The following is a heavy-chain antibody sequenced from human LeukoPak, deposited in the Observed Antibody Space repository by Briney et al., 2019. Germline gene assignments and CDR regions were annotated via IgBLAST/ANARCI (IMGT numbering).Heavy chain of an antibody. Sequence: GESLKISCKGSGYTFTNYWIGWVRQMPGKGLEFMGIIYPGDSDTRYSPSFQGQVTISVDKSINTAYLQWSSLKASDSAMYYCARAGYSNRWDGVDYWGQGTLVTVSA. D-gene: IGHD2/OR15-2a*01. J-gene: IGHJ4*02. CDR2: IYPGDSDT. CDR1: GYTFTNYW. CDR3: ARAGYSNRWDGVDY. V-gene: IGHV5-51*01.